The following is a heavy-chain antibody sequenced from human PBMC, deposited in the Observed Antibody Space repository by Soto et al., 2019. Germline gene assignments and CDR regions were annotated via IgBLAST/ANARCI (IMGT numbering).Heavy chain of an antibody. Sequence: QVQLVESGGGVVQPGRSLRLSCAASGFTFSSYGLHWVRQAPGKGLEWVAVISYDGSNKYYADSVKGRFTISRDNSKNTLYLQMNSLRAEDTAVYYCAKVKAVAYYYDSSGYYDYRRQGTLVTVSS. V-gene: IGHV3-30*18. CDR3: AKVKAVAYYYDSSGYYDY. CDR1: GFTFSSYG. D-gene: IGHD3-22*01. CDR2: ISYDGSNK. J-gene: IGHJ4*02.